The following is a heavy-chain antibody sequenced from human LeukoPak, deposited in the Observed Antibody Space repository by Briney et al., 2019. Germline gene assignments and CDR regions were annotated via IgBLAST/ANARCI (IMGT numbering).Heavy chain of an antibody. V-gene: IGHV4-31*03. CDR3: AAIVVVTAAIDY. J-gene: IGHJ4*02. CDR2: IFYSGST. CDR1: GGSISDAAYC. Sequence: SETLSLTCTVSGGSISDAAYCWSWIRQHPGKGLESIGYIFYSGSTYYNPSLKSRVTISVDTSKNQFSLKLRSVTAADTAVYYCAAIVVVTAAIDYWGQGILVTVSS. D-gene: IGHD2-2*01.